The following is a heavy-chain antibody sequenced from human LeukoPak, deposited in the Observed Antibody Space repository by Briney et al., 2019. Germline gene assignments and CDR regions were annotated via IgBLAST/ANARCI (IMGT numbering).Heavy chain of an antibody. CDR3: ARPKMVRGVDDAFDI. D-gene: IGHD3-10*01. V-gene: IGHV3-43*02. J-gene: IGHJ3*02. CDR1: GFTFDDYA. Sequence: GGSLRLSCAASGFTFDDYAIHWVRQAPGRGLEWVSLISGDASSTYYADSVKGRFNNSRDNSKYSLYLQMNSLRTEDSALYYCARPKMVRGVDDAFDIWGQGTMVTVSS. CDR2: ISGDASST.